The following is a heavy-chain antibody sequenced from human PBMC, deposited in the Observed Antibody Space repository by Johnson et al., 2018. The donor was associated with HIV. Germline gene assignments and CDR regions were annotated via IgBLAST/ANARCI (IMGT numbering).Heavy chain of an antibody. V-gene: IGHV3-30*03. CDR1: GFTFSSYG. CDR3: ARAMYTSGWSYDAFDI. D-gene: IGHD6-19*01. Sequence: QVQLVESGGGLVQPGGSLRLSCAASGFTFSSYGMHWVRQAPGKGLEWVAVISYDGSNKYYADSVKGRFTISRDNAKNTLYVQMNSLRAEDTAVYYCARAMYTSGWSYDAFDIWGQGTMVTVSS. CDR2: ISYDGSNK. J-gene: IGHJ3*02.